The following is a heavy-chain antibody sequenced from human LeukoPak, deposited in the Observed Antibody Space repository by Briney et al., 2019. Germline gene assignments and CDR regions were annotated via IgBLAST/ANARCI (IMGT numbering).Heavy chain of an antibody. CDR3: ARGQGTVTTH. CDR1: GGSFSGYY. V-gene: IGHV4-34*01. Sequence: SSETLSLTCAVSGGSFSGYYWTWIRQPPGKGLEWIGEINHSGGANYNPSLMSRVTISLDTSKNHFSLNLSSVTAADTAVYYCARGQGTVTTHWGQGTLVTVSS. D-gene: IGHD4-17*01. J-gene: IGHJ4*02. CDR2: INHSGGA.